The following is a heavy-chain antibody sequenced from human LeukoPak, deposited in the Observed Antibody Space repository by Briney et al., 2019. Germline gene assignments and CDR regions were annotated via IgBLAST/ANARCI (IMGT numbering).Heavy chain of an antibody. CDR2: ISGSGGST. CDR1: GFTFSSYG. Sequence: PGGTLRLSCAASGFTFSSYGMSWVRQAPGKGLEWVSAISGSGGSTYYADSVKGRFTISRDNSKNTLYLQMNSLRAEDTAVYYCAKDPDYYDSSGPPIWGQGTMVTVSS. V-gene: IGHV3-23*01. CDR3: AKDPDYYDSSGPPI. D-gene: IGHD3-22*01. J-gene: IGHJ3*02.